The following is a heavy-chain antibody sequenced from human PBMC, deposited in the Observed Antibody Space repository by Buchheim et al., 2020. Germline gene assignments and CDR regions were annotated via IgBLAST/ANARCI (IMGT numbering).Heavy chain of an antibody. CDR2: IKSQTDGGTT. J-gene: IGHJ6*02. Sequence: EVQLVESGGGLVKPGGSLRLSCAASGFTFSNAWMSWVRQAPGKGLGWVGRIKSQTDGGTTDYAALVKGRFTISRDDSKHTLYLQMNSLKTEDTAVYYCTTLQTLAAAVYYYYYGMDVWGQGTT. D-gene: IGHD6-13*01. V-gene: IGHV3-15*01. CDR1: GFTFSNAW. CDR3: TTLQTLAAAVYYYYYGMDV.